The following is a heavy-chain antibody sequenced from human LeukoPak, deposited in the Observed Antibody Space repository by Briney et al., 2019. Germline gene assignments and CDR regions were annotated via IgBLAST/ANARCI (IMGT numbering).Heavy chain of an antibody. CDR1: GGSISSNY. V-gene: IGHV4-59*01. CDR2: IYYSGST. CDR3: ARRAYSSGYYYFDY. D-gene: IGHD3-22*01. Sequence: SETLSLTCTVSGGSISSNYWSWVRQPPGEGLEWIGYIYYSGSTIYNPSLKSRVTISVDTSKNQFSLKLSSVTAADTAVYYCARRAYSSGYYYFDYWGQGTLVTVSS. J-gene: IGHJ4*02.